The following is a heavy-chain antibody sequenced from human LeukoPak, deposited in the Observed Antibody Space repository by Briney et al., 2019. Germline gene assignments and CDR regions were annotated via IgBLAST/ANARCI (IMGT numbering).Heavy chain of an antibody. J-gene: IGHJ5*01. CDR3: AKDRPNYYENHGHYYRLNGDS. Sequence: GGSLRLSCAASGFTFSTYAMSWVRQTPGKGLEWVSSISSSGEITFYADSVKGRFTISRDNSKNRLYLQMDSLRAEDTALYYCAKDRPNYYENHGHYYRLNGDSWGQGTLVTVSS. V-gene: IGHV3-23*01. D-gene: IGHD3-22*01. CDR1: GFTFSTYA. CDR2: ISSSGEIT.